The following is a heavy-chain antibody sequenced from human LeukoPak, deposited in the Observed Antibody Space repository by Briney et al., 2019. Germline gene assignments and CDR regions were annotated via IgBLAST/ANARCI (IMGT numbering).Heavy chain of an antibody. CDR3: ARDGGHSTDFDY. CDR1: GFMFSRHW. CDR2: IKQDGSER. D-gene: IGHD2/OR15-2a*01. J-gene: IGHJ4*02. V-gene: IGHV3-7*01. Sequence: GGSLGLSCAPSGFMFSRHWMSWVRQAPGKGPEWVANIKQDGSERYYVDSVKGRFTISRDNAKNSLHLQMNSLRAEDTAVYYCARDGGHSTDFDYWGQGTLVTVSS.